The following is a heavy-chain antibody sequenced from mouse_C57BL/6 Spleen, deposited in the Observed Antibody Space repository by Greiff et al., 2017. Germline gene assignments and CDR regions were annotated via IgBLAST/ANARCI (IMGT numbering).Heavy chain of an antibody. D-gene: IGHD1-1*01. Sequence: QVQLQQPGAELVKPGASVKLSCKASGYTFTSYWMHWVKQRPGQGLEWIGMIHPNSGSTNYNEKFKSKATLTVDKSSSTAYMQLSSLTSEDSAVYYCARSSYYYGSSYSAYWGQGTLVTVSA. CDR1: GYTFTSYW. J-gene: IGHJ3*01. CDR3: ARSSYYYGSSYSAY. CDR2: IHPNSGST. V-gene: IGHV1-64*01.